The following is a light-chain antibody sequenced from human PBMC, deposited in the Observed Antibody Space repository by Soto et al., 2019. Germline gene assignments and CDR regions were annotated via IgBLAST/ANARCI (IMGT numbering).Light chain of an antibody. V-gene: IGKV3-20*01. CDR2: GAS. CDR1: QSVSSDF. Sequence: ELVLTQSPDTLSLSPGERATLSCRASQSVSSDFLVWYQQKPGQAPRLLIYGASSRATGIPDRFSGGGSGTDLILSISRLEPEDFAVYYCQHYDNYPPSVTFGPGTKVDIK. J-gene: IGKJ3*01. CDR3: QHYDNYPPSVT.